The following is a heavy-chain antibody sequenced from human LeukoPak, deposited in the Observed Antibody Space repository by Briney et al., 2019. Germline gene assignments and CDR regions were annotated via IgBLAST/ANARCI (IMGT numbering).Heavy chain of an antibody. CDR3: ARGRHLEGYGY. CDR1: GGSISSYY. V-gene: IGHV4-34*01. CDR2: INHSGST. Sequence: SSETLSLTCTVSGGSISSYYWSRIRQPPGKGLEWIGEINHSGSTNYNPSLKSRVTISVDTSKNQFSLKLSSVTAADTAVYYCARGRHLEGYGYWGQGTLVTVSS. J-gene: IGHJ4*02. D-gene: IGHD3-16*01.